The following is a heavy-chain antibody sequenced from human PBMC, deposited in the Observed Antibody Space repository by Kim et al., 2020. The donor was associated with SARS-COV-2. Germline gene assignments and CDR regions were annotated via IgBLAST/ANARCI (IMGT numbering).Heavy chain of an antibody. CDR2: INHSGST. CDR3: ARVPERWLQLWNSVDAFDI. J-gene: IGHJ3*02. V-gene: IGHV4-34*01. Sequence: SETLSLTCAVYGGSFSGYYWSWIRQPPGKGLEWIGKINHSGSTNYNPSLKSRVTISVDTSKNQFSLKLSSVTAADTAVYYCARVPERWLQLWNSVDAFDIWGQGTMVTVSS. CDR1: GGSFSGYY. D-gene: IGHD5-12*01.